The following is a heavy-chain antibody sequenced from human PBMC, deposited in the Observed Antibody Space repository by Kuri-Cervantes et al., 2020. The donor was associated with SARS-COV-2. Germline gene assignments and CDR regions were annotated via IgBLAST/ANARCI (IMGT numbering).Heavy chain of an antibody. Sequence: GGSLRLSCAASGFTFSSYGMHWVRQASGKGLEWVAVIWYDGSNKYYADSVKGRFTISRDNSKNTLYLQMNSLRAEDTAVYYCARGAYYYYGMDVWGQGTTVTVSS. CDR1: GFTFSSYG. CDR2: IWYDGSNK. J-gene: IGHJ6*02. CDR3: ARGAYYYYGMDV. V-gene: IGHV3-33*01.